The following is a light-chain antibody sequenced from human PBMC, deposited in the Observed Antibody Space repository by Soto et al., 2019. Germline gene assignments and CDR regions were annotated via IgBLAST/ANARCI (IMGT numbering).Light chain of an antibody. Sequence: DIQMTQSPSTLSGSVGDRVTITCRASQTISSWLAWYQQKPGKAPKLLIYKASTLKSGVPSRFSGSGSGTEFTLTISSLQSEDFGVYYCQQYNNWPRTFGQGTKVDIK. V-gene: IGKV1-5*03. CDR2: KAS. J-gene: IGKJ1*01. CDR3: QQYNNWPRT. CDR1: QTISSW.